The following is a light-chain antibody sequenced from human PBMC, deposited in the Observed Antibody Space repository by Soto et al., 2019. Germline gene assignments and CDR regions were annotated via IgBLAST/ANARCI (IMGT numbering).Light chain of an antibody. V-gene: IGKV3-20*01. J-gene: IGKJ1*01. CDR2: GAS. CDR1: QSVSSNY. CDR3: QQYGNSPQT. Sequence: EIVLTQSPGTLSLSPGERAALSCRASQSVSSNYLAWYQQRPGQAPRLLIYGASSRATGIPDRFSGSGSGTDFTLTISRLEPEDFAVYYCQQYGNSPQTFGQGTKWISN.